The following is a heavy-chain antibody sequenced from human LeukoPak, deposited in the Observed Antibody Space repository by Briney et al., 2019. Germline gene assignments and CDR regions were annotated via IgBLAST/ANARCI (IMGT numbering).Heavy chain of an antibody. J-gene: IGHJ6*03. CDR1: GFTFSDYE. V-gene: IGHV3-48*03. D-gene: IGHD6-13*01. CDR3: ARDATTEPGTVYMDV. CDR2: ISTSGSII. Sequence: GGTLRLSCAASGFTFSDYEMNWVRQAPGKGLEWILHISTSGSIIHYADSVKGRFTISRDNAKNSLYLQMNSLRAEDTALYFCARDATTEPGTVYMDVWGKGTTVTISS.